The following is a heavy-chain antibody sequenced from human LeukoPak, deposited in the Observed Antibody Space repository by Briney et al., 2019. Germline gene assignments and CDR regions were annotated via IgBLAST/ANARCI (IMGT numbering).Heavy chain of an antibody. CDR1: GDSISSYY. V-gene: IGHV4-59*08. CDR3: ARHVTISGPYDASDI. J-gene: IGHJ3*02. Sequence: SESLSLTCTVSGDSISSYYWSWIRQPPGKGLEWIGYIYYSGGTDYNPSLKSRVTISVDTSKNQFSLKLRSVTAADTAVYYCARHVTISGPYDASDIWGQGTMVTVSP. CDR2: IYYSGGT. D-gene: IGHD5-24*01.